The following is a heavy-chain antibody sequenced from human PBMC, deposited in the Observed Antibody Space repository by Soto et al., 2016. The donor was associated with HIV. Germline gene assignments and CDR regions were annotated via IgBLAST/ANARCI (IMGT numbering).Heavy chain of an antibody. D-gene: IGHD3-16*02. Sequence: EVQLVESGGGVVQPGRSLRLSCAASGFTFSSYSMNWVRQAPGKGLEWVSYISSSSSIIYYADSVKGRFTTSRDNAKNSLYLQMNSLRAEDTAVYYCARGGVIVNIFDDRGQGTLVTVSS. CDR2: ISSSSSII. CDR3: ARGGVIVNIFDD. CDR1: GFTFSSYS. V-gene: IGHV3-48*01. J-gene: IGHJ4*02.